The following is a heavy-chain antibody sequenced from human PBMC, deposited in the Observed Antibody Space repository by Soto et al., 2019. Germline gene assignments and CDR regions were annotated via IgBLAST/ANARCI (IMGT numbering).Heavy chain of an antibody. V-gene: IGHV1-46*01. CDR1: GYTFTRYY. D-gene: IGHD5-18*01. Sequence: ASGKVSPKASGYTFTRYYMHWERQAPGQGLEWMGIFNPSGGSTSYAQKFQGRVTMTRDTSTGPVYMELSRLGSEDRAVYYCPRERTAMEDGYSYYYGMDVRGQGTTATAS. CDR3: PRERTAMEDGYSYYYGMDV. CDR2: FNPSGGST. J-gene: IGHJ6*02.